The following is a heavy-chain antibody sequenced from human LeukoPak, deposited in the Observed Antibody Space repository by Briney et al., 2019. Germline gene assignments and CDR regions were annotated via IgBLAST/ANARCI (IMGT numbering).Heavy chain of an antibody. CDR1: GGSISSYY. D-gene: IGHD1-26*01. J-gene: IGHJ4*02. Sequence: MASETLSLTCTVSGGSISSYYWSWIRQPAGKGLEWIGRIYNSGSTTYNPSLKSRVTMSVDTSKNQFSLKLSSVTAADTAVYYCARAIEVGAMTPFDYWGQGTLVTVSS. CDR2: IYNSGST. CDR3: ARAIEVGAMTPFDY. V-gene: IGHV4-4*07.